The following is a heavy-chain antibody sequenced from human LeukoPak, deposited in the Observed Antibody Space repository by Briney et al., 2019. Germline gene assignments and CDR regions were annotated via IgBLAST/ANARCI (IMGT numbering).Heavy chain of an antibody. D-gene: IGHD6-13*01. CDR1: GGSFSSYY. Sequence: PSETLSLTCTVSGGSFSSYYWSWLRQPPGKGLEWIGYIYYSGSTNYNPSLKSRVTISVDTSKNQFSLKLSSETAADTAVYYCARVIAAGAAEIFDYWGQGTLVTVSS. CDR2: IYYSGST. J-gene: IGHJ4*02. V-gene: IGHV4-59*01. CDR3: ARVIAAGAAEIFDY.